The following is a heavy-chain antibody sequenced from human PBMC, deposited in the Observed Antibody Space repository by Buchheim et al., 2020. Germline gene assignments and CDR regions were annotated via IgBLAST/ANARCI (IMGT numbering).Heavy chain of an antibody. CDR3: TNYDY. CDR2: IRSKGDGGTA. V-gene: IGHV3-15*01. Sequence: EVQLVESGGGSVKPGGSLRLSCVASGFNFNDAWMSWVRQAPGKGLEWVGRIRSKGDGGTADHAAPVKGRFTVSRDDSKNMFYLQMSGLKIEDTAVYYCTNYDYWGQGT. J-gene: IGHJ4*02. CDR1: GFNFNDAW. D-gene: IGHD5-24*01.